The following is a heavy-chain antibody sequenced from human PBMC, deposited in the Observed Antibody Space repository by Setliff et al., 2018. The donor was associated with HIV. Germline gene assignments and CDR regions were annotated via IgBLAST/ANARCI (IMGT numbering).Heavy chain of an antibody. Sequence: SETLSLTCTVSGYSISSRYYWTWIRQPAGQRLEWIGRIYASGSTNYNPSLKSRVSISVDMSQNQFSLKVTSVTAADTAVYYCAREPRVRGTLDFWGQGTLVTVS. CDR2: IYASGST. J-gene: IGHJ4*02. D-gene: IGHD2-15*01. V-gene: IGHV4-4*07. CDR3: AREPRVRGTLDF. CDR1: GYSISSRYY.